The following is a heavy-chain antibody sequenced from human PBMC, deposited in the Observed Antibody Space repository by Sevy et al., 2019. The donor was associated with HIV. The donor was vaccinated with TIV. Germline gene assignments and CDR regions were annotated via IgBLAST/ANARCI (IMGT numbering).Heavy chain of an antibody. J-gene: IGHJ4*02. Sequence: GGSLRLSCTTSGFTFDDYAMGWFRQAPGKGLEWVAFITRNSYEAYGGTTDYAASVKGRFIISRDDSKSIAHLQMNSLKTEDTAVYYCTRGLATADTPEYYFDYWGQGTLVTVSS. CDR1: GFTFDDYA. D-gene: IGHD5-12*01. V-gene: IGHV3-49*03. CDR3: TRGLATADTPEYYFDY. CDR2: ITRNSYEAYGGTT.